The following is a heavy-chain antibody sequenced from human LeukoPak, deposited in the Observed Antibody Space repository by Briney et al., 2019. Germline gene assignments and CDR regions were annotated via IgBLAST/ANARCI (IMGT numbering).Heavy chain of an antibody. Sequence: PWGSLRLSCAASGFTVRSNYMRWVRQAPGEGLGWGSVIYSGGSTYYADSVKGRFTISRDNSKNTLYLQMNSLRAEDTAVYYCARVVTMVRGHYYYYMDVWGKGTTVTISS. J-gene: IGHJ6*03. CDR2: IYSGGST. D-gene: IGHD3-10*01. CDR1: GFTVRSNY. V-gene: IGHV3-66*01. CDR3: ARVVTMVRGHYYYYMDV.